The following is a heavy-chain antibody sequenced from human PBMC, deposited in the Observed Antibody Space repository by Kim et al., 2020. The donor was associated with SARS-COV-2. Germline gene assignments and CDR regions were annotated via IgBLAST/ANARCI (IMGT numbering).Heavy chain of an antibody. D-gene: IGHD3-9*01. J-gene: IGHJ3*02. CDR1: GYTLTELS. Sequence: ASVKVSCKVSGYTLTELSMHWVRQAPGKGLEWMGGFDPEDGETIYAQKFQGRVTMTEDTSTDTAYMELSSLRSEDTAVYYCATFPHYYDILTGYYKDDAFDIWGQGTMVTVSS. CDR2: FDPEDGET. V-gene: IGHV1-24*01. CDR3: ATFPHYYDILTGYYKDDAFDI.